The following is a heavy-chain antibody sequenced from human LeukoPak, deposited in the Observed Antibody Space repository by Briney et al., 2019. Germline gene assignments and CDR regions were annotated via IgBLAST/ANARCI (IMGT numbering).Heavy chain of an antibody. Sequence: GGSLRLSCAASGFTFDDYAMHWVRQVPGKGLEWVSGISWNSGSIGYADSVKGRFTISRDNSKNTLYLQMNSLRAEDTAVYYCAKEGGSYCVDYWGQGTLVTVSP. CDR2: ISWNSGSI. J-gene: IGHJ4*02. D-gene: IGHD1-26*01. CDR1: GFTFDDYA. V-gene: IGHV3-9*01. CDR3: AKEGGSYCVDY.